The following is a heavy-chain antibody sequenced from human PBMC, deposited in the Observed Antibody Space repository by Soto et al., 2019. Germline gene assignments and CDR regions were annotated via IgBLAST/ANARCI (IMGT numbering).Heavy chain of an antibody. CDR2: IDPSDSYT. CDR3: ASTHCSSTSCYYYYGMDV. J-gene: IGHJ6*02. D-gene: IGHD2-2*01. Sequence: PGESLKISCKGSGYSFTSYWISWVRQMPGKGLEWMGRIDPSDSYTNYSPSFQGHVTISADKSISTAYLQWSSLKASDTAMYYCASTHCSSTSCYYYYGMDVWGQGTTVTVSS. CDR1: GYSFTSYW. V-gene: IGHV5-10-1*01.